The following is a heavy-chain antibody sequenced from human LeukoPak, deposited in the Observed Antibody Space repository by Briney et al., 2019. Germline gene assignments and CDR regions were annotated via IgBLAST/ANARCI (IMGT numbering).Heavy chain of an antibody. CDR3: ARRGGYGRYYFDY. CDR1: GYSISSGYY. V-gene: IGHV4-61*01. J-gene: IGHJ4*02. Sequence: NASETLSLTCTVSGYSISSGYYWSWIRQPPGKGLEWIGYIYYSGSTNYNPSLKSRVTISVDTSKNQFSLKLSPVTAADTAVYYCARRGGYGRYYFDYWGQGTLVTVSS. CDR2: IYYSGST. D-gene: IGHD5-12*01.